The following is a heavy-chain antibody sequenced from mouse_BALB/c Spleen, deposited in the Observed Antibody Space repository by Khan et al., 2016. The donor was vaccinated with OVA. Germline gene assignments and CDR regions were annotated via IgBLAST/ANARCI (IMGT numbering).Heavy chain of an antibody. CDR3: TRAGWGGFAY. D-gene: IGHD1-1*02. V-gene: IGHV1-54*01. Sequence: QVQLQQSGAEVVRPGTSVKVSCKASGYAFTDYLIDWLKKRPGQGLEWIGVINPGSGETKYNEKFKGKATLTADKASTTAYMQLSSLTSDDSAVYLCTRAGWGGFAYWGQGTQVTVSA. J-gene: IGHJ3*01. CDR1: GYAFTDYL. CDR2: INPGSGET.